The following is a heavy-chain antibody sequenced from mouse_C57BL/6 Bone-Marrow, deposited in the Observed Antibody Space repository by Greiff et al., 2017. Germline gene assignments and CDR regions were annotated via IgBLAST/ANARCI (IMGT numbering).Heavy chain of an antibody. CDR2: INPSSGYT. J-gene: IGHJ3*01. Sequence: VQGVESGDELAKPGASVKLSCKASGYTFTSYWMHWVKQRPGQGLEWIGYINPSSGYTKYNQKFKDKATLTADKSSSTAYMQLSSLTSEDSAVYYCASSPFAYWGQGTLVTVSA. CDR3: ASSPFAY. D-gene: IGHD6-1*01. V-gene: IGHV1-7*01. CDR1: GYTFTSYW.